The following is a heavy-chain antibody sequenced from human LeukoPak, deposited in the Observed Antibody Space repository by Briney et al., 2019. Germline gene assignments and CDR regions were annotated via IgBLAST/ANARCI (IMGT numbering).Heavy chain of an antibody. CDR2: IYSGGGT. D-gene: IGHD3-22*01. CDR1: GFTVSSNH. J-gene: IGHJ3*02. Sequence: GGSLRLSCAASGFTVSSNHLSWVRQAPEKGLEWVSVIYSGGGTFYADSVKGRFIISRDDSKNILDLQMNSLNAEDTAVYYCARGNYASTGPGALDIWGQGTMVTVSS. V-gene: IGHV3-53*01. CDR3: ARGNYASTGPGALDI.